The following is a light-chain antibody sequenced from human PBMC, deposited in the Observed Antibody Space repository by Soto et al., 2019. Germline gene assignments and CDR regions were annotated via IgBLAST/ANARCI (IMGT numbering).Light chain of an antibody. CDR1: QGLXSRY. CDR3: QQYGSSPRT. V-gene: IGKV3-20*01. Sequence: EIGLTQSACPLCLSPGDRATLPCRASQGLXSRYPAWYQQQPGQAPGLPXDGASNRATGSPERFSGSGSGTDFTLTISRREPEDLVVYYCQQYGSSPRTFGQGTRLEIK. J-gene: IGKJ5*01. CDR2: GAS.